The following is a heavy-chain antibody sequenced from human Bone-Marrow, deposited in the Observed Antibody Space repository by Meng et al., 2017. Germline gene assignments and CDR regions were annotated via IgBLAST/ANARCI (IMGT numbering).Heavy chain of an antibody. Sequence: GESLKISCAASGFTFSSFAMHWVRQAPGKGLQWVAVISYDVSKKYFADSVKGRFTISRDNSKNTLYLQMNSLRVEDTAVYYCARAHSGWYSESPSGYHYGMDVWGQGTTVTVSS. CDR1: GFTFSSFA. V-gene: IGHV3-30*01. D-gene: IGHD6-19*01. J-gene: IGHJ6*02. CDR2: ISYDVSKK. CDR3: ARAHSGWYSESPSGYHYGMDV.